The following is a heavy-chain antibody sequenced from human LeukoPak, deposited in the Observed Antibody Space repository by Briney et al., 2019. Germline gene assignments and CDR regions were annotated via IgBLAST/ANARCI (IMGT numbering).Heavy chain of an antibody. V-gene: IGHV1-18*01. Sequence: ASVKVSCKASGYTFTSYGISWVRQAPGQELEWMRWISTYNGNTNYAQNLHCRVTITTDKSTRTTYTELRSLRSDDTVVYYCARDLSSSDYDSWSGYLFDYWGQGTLVTVSS. CDR3: ARDLSSSDYDSWSGYLFDY. CDR1: GYTFTSYG. J-gene: IGHJ4*02. D-gene: IGHD3-3*01. CDR2: ISTYNGNT.